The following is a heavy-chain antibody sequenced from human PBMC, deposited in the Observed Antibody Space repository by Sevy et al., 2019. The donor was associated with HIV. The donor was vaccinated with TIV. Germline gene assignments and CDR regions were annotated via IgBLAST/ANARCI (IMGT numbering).Heavy chain of an antibody. D-gene: IGHD3-22*01. J-gene: IGHJ4*02. CDR3: ARFRSSGYKYYFDY. CDR2: ISSSSSTI. CDR1: GFTFSSYS. V-gene: IGHV3-48*02. Sequence: GGSLRLSCAASGFTFSSYSMNWVRQAPGKGLEWVSYISSSSSTIYYADSVKGRFTISRDNAKNSLYLQMNSLRDDDTAVYYCARFRSSGYKYYFDYWGQGTLVTVSS.